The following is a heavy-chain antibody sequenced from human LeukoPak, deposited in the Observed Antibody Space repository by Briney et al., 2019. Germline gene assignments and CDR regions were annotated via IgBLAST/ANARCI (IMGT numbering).Heavy chain of an antibody. D-gene: IGHD3-10*01. J-gene: IGHJ4*02. CDR3: VKDLRGGGYYTSFDY. Sequence: GGSLRLSCSASGXTFSTYAMHWVRQAPGKGLEHVSTINTNGDDTYYADSVKGRFTISRNNSKRTLYLQMSSLRAEDTAVYYCVKDLRGGGYYTSFDYWGQGTLVTVSS. CDR2: INTNGDDT. V-gene: IGHV3-64D*09. CDR1: GXTFSTYA.